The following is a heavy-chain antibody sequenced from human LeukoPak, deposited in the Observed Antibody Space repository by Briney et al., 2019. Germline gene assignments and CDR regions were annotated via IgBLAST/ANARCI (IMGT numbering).Heavy chain of an antibody. V-gene: IGHV3-21*01. CDR1: GFNFSPYS. D-gene: IGHD1-26*01. Sequence: GGSLRLSCAASGFNFSPYSMIWVRQAPGKGLEWVSSISSSGSYIYYADSVKGRFTISRDNAKNSLYLQMNSLRAEDTAVYYCARSPYRYYYYMDVWGKGTTVTVSS. CDR3: ARSPYRYYYYMDV. CDR2: ISSSGSYI. J-gene: IGHJ6*03.